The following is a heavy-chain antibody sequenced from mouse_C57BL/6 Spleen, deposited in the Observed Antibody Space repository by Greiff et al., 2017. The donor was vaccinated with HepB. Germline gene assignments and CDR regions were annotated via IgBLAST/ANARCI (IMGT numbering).Heavy chain of an antibody. CDR3: ARLDDYDGYFDV. D-gene: IGHD2-4*01. CDR1: GYTFTSYW. Sequence: QVQLKQPGAELVKPGASVKLSCKASGYTFTSYWMHWVKQRPGQGLEWIGMIHPNSGSTNYNEKFKSKATLTVDKSSSTAYMQLSSLTSEDSAVYYCARLDDYDGYFDVWGTGTTVTVSS. CDR2: IHPNSGST. V-gene: IGHV1-64*01. J-gene: IGHJ1*03.